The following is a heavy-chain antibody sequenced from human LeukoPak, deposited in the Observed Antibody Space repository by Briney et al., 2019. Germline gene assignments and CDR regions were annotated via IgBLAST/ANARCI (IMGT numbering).Heavy chain of an antibody. CDR1: GYTFTGYY. J-gene: IGHJ3*02. CDR3: ARGSEVGGTEKNALDI. CDR2: INPNSVDT. V-gene: IGHV1-2*02. D-gene: IGHD1-26*01. Sequence: ASVKVSCKTSGYTFTGYYIHWVRQAPGQGLEWMGWINPNSVDTRYAQKFQDRVTMTRDTSITTAYMELSGLRSDDTALYYCARGSEVGGTEKNALDIWAQGTMVTVSS.